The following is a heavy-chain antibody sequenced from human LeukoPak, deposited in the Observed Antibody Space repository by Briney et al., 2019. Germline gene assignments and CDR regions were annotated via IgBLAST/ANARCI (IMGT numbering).Heavy chain of an antibody. J-gene: IGHJ4*02. D-gene: IGHD3-22*01. CDR3: ARAKLPYYDSSGYLLDY. CDR2: INPNSGGT. Sequence: GASVKVSCKASGYTFTGYYLHWVRQAPGQGLEWMGWINPNSGGTNYVQKFQGRVTVTRDTSISTAYMELSRLRSDDTAVYYCARAKLPYYDSSGYLLDYWGQGTLVTVSS. V-gene: IGHV1-2*02. CDR1: GYTFTGYY.